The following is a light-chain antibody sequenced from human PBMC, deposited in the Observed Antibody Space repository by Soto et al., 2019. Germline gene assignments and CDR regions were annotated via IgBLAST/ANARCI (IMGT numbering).Light chain of an antibody. Sequence: DIQMTHSPSTLSASVGDRVTITCRASQSISSWLAWYQQKPGKAPKLLIYKASSLESGVPSRFSGSGSGTEFTLTISSLQPDDFATYYCQHYDSYSATFGQGTRLENK. CDR3: QHYDSYSAT. J-gene: IGKJ5*01. CDR2: KAS. CDR1: QSISSW. V-gene: IGKV1-5*03.